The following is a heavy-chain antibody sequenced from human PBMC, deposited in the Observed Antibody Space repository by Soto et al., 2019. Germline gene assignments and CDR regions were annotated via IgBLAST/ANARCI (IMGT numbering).Heavy chain of an antibody. V-gene: IGHV4-34*01. CDR1: GGSFSGYY. CDR3: ARRRGTKGCSGDSCYPPHYGMDV. Sequence: SETLSLTCAVYGGSFSGYYWSWIRQPPGKGLEWIGEINHSGSTNYNPSLKSRVAISVDTSKNQFSLKLSSVTAADTAVYYCARRRGTKGCSGDSCYPPHYGMDVWGQGTTVTVSS. CDR2: INHSGST. D-gene: IGHD2-15*01. J-gene: IGHJ6*02.